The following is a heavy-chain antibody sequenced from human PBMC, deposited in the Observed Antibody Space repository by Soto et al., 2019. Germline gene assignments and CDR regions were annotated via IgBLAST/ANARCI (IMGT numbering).Heavy chain of an antibody. V-gene: IGHV4-28*01. D-gene: IGHD3-22*01. CDR1: GYSISSGNW. CDR3: IITRGDPQLHGLDY. CDR2: IYYTGTT. J-gene: IGHJ4*02. Sequence: KPSETLSLTCAVSGYSISSGNWWGWIRQPPGEGLEWIGYIYYTGTTYYNPSLKSRVTMSVDSSKNQFSLRLSSVTAVDTAIYYCIITRGDPQLHGLDYWAQGTLVTVSS.